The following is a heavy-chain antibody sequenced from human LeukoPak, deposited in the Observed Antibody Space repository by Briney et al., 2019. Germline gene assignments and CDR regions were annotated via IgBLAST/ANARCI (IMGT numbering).Heavy chain of an antibody. CDR1: GFTFSHYG. CDR3: ARDAQRGFDYSNSLQY. V-gene: IGHV3-33*01. D-gene: IGHD4-11*01. CDR2: IWSDGTSK. Sequence: PGGSLRLSCAASGFTFSHYGMHWVRQAPGKGLEWVAVIWSDGTSKYYADSVKGRFSISRDDSQKRVFLQMNSLRAEDTAVYYCARDAQRGFDYSNSLQYWGQGALVTVSS. J-gene: IGHJ4*02.